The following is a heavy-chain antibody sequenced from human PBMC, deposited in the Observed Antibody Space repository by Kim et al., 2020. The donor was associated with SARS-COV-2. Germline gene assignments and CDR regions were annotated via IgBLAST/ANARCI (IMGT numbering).Heavy chain of an antibody. CDR1: GFTVSSNN. V-gene: IGHV3-53*01. CDR2: IYSGGST. CDR3: ARDQRALGAFDI. J-gene: IGHJ3*02. Sequence: GGSLRLSCAASGFTVSSNNMSWVRQAPGKGLEWVSVIYSGGSTYYADSVKGRFTISRDNSKNTLYLQMNSLRAEDTAVYYCARDQRALGAFDIWGQGTMVTVSS.